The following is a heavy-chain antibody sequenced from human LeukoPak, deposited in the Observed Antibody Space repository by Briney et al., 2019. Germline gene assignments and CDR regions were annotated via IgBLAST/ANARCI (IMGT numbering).Heavy chain of an antibody. J-gene: IGHJ5*02. Sequence: ASVKVSCKASGGTFSSYAISWVRQAPGQGLEWMGRIIPIFGIANYAQKFQGRVMITADKSTSTAYMELSSLRSEDTAVYYCARDPEMGYSGYEPWGQGTLVTVSS. CDR1: GGTFSSYA. CDR3: ARDPEMGYSGYEP. D-gene: IGHD5-12*01. CDR2: IIPIFGIA. V-gene: IGHV1-69*04.